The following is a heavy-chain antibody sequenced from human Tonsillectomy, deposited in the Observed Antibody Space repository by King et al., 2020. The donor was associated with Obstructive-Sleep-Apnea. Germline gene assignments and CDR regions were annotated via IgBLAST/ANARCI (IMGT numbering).Heavy chain of an antibody. CDR2: IYHSGNT. CDR1: GGSINSPNW. D-gene: IGHD3-10*01. J-gene: IGHJ4*02. Sequence: QLQESGPGLVKPSETLSLTCFVSGGSINSPNWWTWVRQSPGKGLEWIGEIYHSGNTNYAPSLKSRVTISVDEAKNHFSLRLNSVTAAATAVYYCATRDDSGPIWGQGTLVTVSS. CDR3: ATRDDSGPI. V-gene: IGHV4-4*02.